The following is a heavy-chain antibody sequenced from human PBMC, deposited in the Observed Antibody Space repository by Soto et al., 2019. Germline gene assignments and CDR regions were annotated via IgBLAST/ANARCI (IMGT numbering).Heavy chain of an antibody. CDR1: GYTFTSYA. CDR2: INAGNGNT. V-gene: IGHV1-3*01. D-gene: IGHD2-2*01. CDR3: AREGLNPAIVVVPAGMDV. J-gene: IGHJ6*02. Sequence: QVQLVQSGAEVKKPGASVKVSCKASGYTFTSYAMHWVRQAPGQRLEWMGWINAGNGNTKYSQKFQGRVTITRDTSASTAYMELSSLRSEDTAVYYCAREGLNPAIVVVPAGMDVWGQGTTVTVSS.